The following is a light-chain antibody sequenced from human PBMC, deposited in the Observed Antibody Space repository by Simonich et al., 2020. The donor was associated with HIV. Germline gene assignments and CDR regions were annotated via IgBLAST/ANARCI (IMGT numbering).Light chain of an antibody. J-gene: IGLJ3*02. CDR3: SSYTSSSTWV. CDR1: SSDVGGYKH. V-gene: IGLV2-14*01. CDR2: DVS. Sequence: QSALTQPASVSGSPGQSITLSCTGTSSDVGGYKHVSWYQQHPGKAPKVMIYDVSKRTSGVSNRFSGSKSGNTASLTISGRQAEDEGDYYCSSYTSSSTWVFGGGTKLTVL.